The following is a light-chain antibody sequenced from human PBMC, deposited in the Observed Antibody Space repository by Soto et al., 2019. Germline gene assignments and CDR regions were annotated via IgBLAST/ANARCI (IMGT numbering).Light chain of an antibody. V-gene: IGKV3-11*01. CDR1: QSVSSY. CDR3: QQRSNWPPYT. J-gene: IGKJ2*01. CDR2: DAS. Sequence: EIVLTQSPATLSLSPWERATLSCRASQSVSSYLAWYQQKPGQAPRLLIYDASNRATGIPARFSGSGSGTDFTLTISILEPEDFAVYHCQQRSNWPPYTFGQGTKLEIK.